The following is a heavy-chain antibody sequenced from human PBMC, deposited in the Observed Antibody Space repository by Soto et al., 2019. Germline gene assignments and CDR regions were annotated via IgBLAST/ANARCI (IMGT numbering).Heavy chain of an antibody. CDR3: AREELLWFGETNYGMDV. Sequence: GGSLRLSCAASGFTFSDHYMDWVRQAPGKGLEWVGRTRNKANSYTTEYAASVKGRFTISRDDSKNSLYLQMNSLKTEDTAVYYCAREELLWFGETNYGMDVWGQGTTVTVSS. J-gene: IGHJ6*02. CDR2: TRNKANSYTT. D-gene: IGHD3-10*01. CDR1: GFTFSDHY. V-gene: IGHV3-72*01.